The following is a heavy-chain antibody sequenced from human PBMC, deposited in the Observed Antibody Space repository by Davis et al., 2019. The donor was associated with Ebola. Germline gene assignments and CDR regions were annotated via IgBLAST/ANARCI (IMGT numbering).Heavy chain of an antibody. D-gene: IGHD3-10*01. J-gene: IGHJ4*02. CDR1: GFTFTSYG. V-gene: IGHV3-30-3*01. CDR3: ARDFGRLFDY. Sequence: GGSLRLSCAASGFTFTSYGMHWVRQAPGKGLEWVAVISYDGSNKYYADSVKGRFTISRDNSKNTLYLQMNSLRAEDTAVYYCARDFGRLFDYCGQGTLVTVSS. CDR2: ISYDGSNK.